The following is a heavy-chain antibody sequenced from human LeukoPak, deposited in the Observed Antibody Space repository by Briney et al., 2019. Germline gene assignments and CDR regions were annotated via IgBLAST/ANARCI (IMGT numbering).Heavy chain of an antibody. Sequence: GGSLRLSCAASGVTFSSYEMNWVRQAPGKGLEWVSYISSSGSTIYYADSVKGRFTISRDNAKNSLYLQMNSLRAEDTAVYYCAREGGRSSTSFDYWGQGTLVTVSS. V-gene: IGHV3-48*03. CDR2: ISSSGSTI. J-gene: IGHJ4*02. CDR1: GVTFSSYE. D-gene: IGHD3-16*01. CDR3: AREGGRSSTSFDY.